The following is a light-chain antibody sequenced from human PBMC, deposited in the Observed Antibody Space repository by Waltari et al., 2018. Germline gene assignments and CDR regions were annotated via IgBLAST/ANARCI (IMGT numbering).Light chain of an antibody. CDR2: STN. J-gene: IGLJ3*02. CDR1: TGAVTSSYY. V-gene: IGLV7-43*01. Sequence: QTVVTQEPSLTVSTGGTVTLTCASSTGAVTSSYYPNWFQQKPGQAPRALIYSTNNKHAWTLAWFSGSILGGKAALKLSGVQPEDEAEYYCLLYYGGAGVFGGGTKLTVV. CDR3: LLYYGGAGV.